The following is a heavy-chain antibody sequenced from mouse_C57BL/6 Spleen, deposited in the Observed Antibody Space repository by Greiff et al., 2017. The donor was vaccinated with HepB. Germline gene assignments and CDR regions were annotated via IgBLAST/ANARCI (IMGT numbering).Heavy chain of an antibody. J-gene: IGHJ4*01. CDR3: AYGNFPMDY. D-gene: IGHD2-1*01. V-gene: IGHV5-17*01. CDR2: ISSGSSTI. Sequence: EVMLVESGGGLVKPGGSLKLSCAASGFTFSDYGMHWVRQAPEKGLEWVAYISSGSSTIYYADTVKGRFTISRDNATNTLFLQMTSLRSEDTAMYYCAYGNFPMDYWGQGTSVTVAS. CDR1: GFTFSDYG.